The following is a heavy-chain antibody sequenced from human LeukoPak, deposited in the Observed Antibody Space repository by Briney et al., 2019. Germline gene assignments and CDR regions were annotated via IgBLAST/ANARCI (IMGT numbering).Heavy chain of an antibody. CDR3: AHFKGGSFDF. V-gene: IGHV4-39*01. CDR1: GGSISSSNCY. Sequence: PSETLSLTCTVSGGSISSSNCYWGWIRQPPGKGLEWIGSIYYSGNTYYNPSLKSRVTTSVDTSKNQFSLKLTSVTAADTAVYYCAHFKGGSFDFWGQGTMVTVSS. D-gene: IGHD1-26*01. J-gene: IGHJ3*01. CDR2: IYYSGNT.